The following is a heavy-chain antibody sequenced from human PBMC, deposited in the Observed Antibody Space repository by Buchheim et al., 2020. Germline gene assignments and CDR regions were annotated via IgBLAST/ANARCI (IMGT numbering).Heavy chain of an antibody. D-gene: IGHD3-10*01. Sequence: EVQLVESGGGLVQPGGSLRLSCAASGFAFSSYWMSWVRQAPGKGLEWVANINEDGSEKYYVDSVKGRITISRDNAKNSLYLQMNSLRAEDTAVYYCARGDKVGSVDPWGQGTL. CDR3: ARGDKVGSVDP. V-gene: IGHV3-7*01. CDR1: GFAFSSYW. CDR2: INEDGSEK. J-gene: IGHJ5*02.